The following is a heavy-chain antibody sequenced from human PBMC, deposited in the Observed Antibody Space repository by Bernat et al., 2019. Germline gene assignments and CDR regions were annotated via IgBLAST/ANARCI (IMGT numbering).Heavy chain of an antibody. V-gene: IGHV3-33*01. D-gene: IGHD2-21*01. J-gene: IGHJ6*02. CDR3: ARAYSRGQTLYYYYGMDV. CDR1: GFTFSSYG. CDR2: IWYDGSNK. Sequence: QVQLVESGGGVVQPGRSLRLSCAASGFTFSSYGMHWVRQAPGKGLEWVAVIWYDGSNKYFADSVRGRFTISRDNSKNTLYLQMNSLRAEDTALYYCARAYSRGQTLYYYYGMDVWGQGTTVTVSS.